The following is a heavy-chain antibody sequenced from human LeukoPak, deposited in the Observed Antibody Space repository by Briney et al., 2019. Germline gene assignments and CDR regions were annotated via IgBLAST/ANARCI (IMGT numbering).Heavy chain of an antibody. D-gene: IGHD6-19*01. J-gene: IGHJ4*02. CDR3: AGSSGWSGVLDY. CDR2: ISYSGST. V-gene: IGHV4-59*01. CDR1: GGSITAYF. Sequence: SETLSLTCSASGGSITAYFWTWIRQPPGKGLEWIGYISYSGSTNNNPSLKSRVTTSLDTSKNQSSLKLTSVTTADSAMYYCAGSSGWSGVLDYWGQGTLVTVSS.